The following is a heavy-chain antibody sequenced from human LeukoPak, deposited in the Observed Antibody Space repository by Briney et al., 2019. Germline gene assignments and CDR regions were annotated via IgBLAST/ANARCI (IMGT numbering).Heavy chain of an antibody. CDR1: GFTFSSYA. Sequence: GGSLRLSCAASGFTFSSYAMSWVRQAPGKGLEWVSAISGSGGSTYYADSVKGRFTISRDNYKNTLYLQMNSLRAEDTAVYYCAKVGDFSGSFYYFDYWGQGTLVTVSS. CDR3: AKVGDFSGSFYYFDY. D-gene: IGHD1-26*01. V-gene: IGHV3-23*01. J-gene: IGHJ4*02. CDR2: ISGSGGST.